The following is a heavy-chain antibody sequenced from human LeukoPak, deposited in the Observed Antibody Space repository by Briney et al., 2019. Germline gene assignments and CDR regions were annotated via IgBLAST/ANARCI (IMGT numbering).Heavy chain of an antibody. Sequence: GGSLRLSCAASGFTFSSYGMHWVRQAPGKGLEWVAFIRYDGSNKYYADSVKGRFTISRDNSKNTLYLQMNSLRAEDTAVYYCARDDSSGYYFDYWGQGTLVTVSS. CDR2: IRYDGSNK. J-gene: IGHJ4*02. V-gene: IGHV3-30*02. CDR3: ARDDSSGYYFDY. CDR1: GFTFSSYG. D-gene: IGHD3-22*01.